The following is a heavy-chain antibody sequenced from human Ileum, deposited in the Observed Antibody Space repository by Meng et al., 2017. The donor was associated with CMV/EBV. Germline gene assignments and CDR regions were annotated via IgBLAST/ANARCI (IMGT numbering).Heavy chain of an antibody. CDR3: ARGGRGSSSKWFDP. D-gene: IGHD6-6*01. Sequence: SETLSLTCAISGDSVSSSSAAWNWIRQSPSRGLERLGRTYYKSKWYNDYAVSVKSRITINLDTTINQFSLQLNSMIPEDTAVYYCARGGRGSSSKWFDPWGQGILVTVSS. J-gene: IGHJ5*02. CDR1: GDSVSSSSAA. V-gene: IGHV6-1*01. CDR2: TYYKSKWYN.